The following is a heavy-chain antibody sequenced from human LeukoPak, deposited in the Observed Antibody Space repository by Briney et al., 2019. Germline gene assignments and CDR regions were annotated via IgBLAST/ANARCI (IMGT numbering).Heavy chain of an antibody. CDR2: IYSGGST. D-gene: IGHD5-24*01. V-gene: IGHV3-53*01. Sequence: AGGSLRLSCAASGFTVSSNYMSWVRQAPGKGLEWVSVIYSGGSTYYADSVKGRFSLSRDNSKNTLYLQMNSLRAEDTAVYYCARVGVEMATIVAFDIWGQGTMVTVSS. CDR1: GFTVSSNY. J-gene: IGHJ3*02. CDR3: ARVGVEMATIVAFDI.